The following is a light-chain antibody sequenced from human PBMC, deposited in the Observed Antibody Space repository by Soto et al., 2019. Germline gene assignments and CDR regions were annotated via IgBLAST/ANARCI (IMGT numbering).Light chain of an antibody. CDR1: QSVNSN. J-gene: IGKJ5*01. Sequence: EIVMAQSPATLSVFPAERATLSCRASQSVNSNLAWYQQKPGQAPRLLIYGASTRATGIPARFSGSGSGTEFTLTISSLHSEDFAVYYCQQYNNWLVTFGQGTRLEI. CDR2: GAS. CDR3: QQYNNWLVT. V-gene: IGKV3-15*01.